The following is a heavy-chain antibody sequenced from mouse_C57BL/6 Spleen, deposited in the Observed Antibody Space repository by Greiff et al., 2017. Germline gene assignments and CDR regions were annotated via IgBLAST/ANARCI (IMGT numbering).Heavy chain of an antibody. Sequence: VQLQQPGAELVKPGASVKMSCKASGYTFTSYWITWVKQRPGQGLEWIGDIYPGSGSTTYNENFKSKATLTVDTSSSTAYMQLSSLTSEDSAVYYGARGDYYGSSYVGYFDYWGQGTTRTVSS. CDR2: IYPGSGST. D-gene: IGHD1-1*01. CDR3: ARGDYYGSSYVGYFDY. V-gene: IGHV1-55*01. CDR1: GYTFTSYW. J-gene: IGHJ2*01.